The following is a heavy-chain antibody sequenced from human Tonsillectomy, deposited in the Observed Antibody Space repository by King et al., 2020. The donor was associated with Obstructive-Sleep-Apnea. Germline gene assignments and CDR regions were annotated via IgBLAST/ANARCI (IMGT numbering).Heavy chain of an antibody. CDR2: ISYDGNNK. CDR1: GFTFSTYA. CDR3: ARVGGTGYYSSLFDY. Sequence: VQLVESGGGVVQPGRSLRLSCAASGFTFSTYAMNWVRQAPGKGLEWVAVISYDGNNKYYGDSVKGRFTISRDNSKNTLHLQMYSLRPEDTAVYYCARVGGTGYYSSLFDYWGQGTLVTVSS. D-gene: IGHD3-22*01. J-gene: IGHJ4*02. V-gene: IGHV3-30*04.